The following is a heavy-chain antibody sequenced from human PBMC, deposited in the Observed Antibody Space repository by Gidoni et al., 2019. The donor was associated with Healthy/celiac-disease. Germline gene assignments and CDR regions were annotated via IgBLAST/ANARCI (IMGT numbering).Heavy chain of an antibody. V-gene: IGHV3-21*01. CDR1: GFTFSSYS. Sequence: EVQLVESGGGLVKPGGSLILSCAASGFTFSSYSRTCVRKAPGTGLEWVSSISSSRSYIYYADSVKGRFTIARDNAKNSLYLQMNSLRAEDTAVYDCARDQGGMDVWGQGTTVTVAS. CDR3: ARDQGGMDV. J-gene: IGHJ6*02. CDR2: ISSSRSYI.